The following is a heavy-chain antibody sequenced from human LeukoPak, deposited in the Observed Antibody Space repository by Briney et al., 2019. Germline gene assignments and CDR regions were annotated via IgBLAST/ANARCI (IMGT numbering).Heavy chain of an antibody. Sequence: GGSLRLSCAASGFTFSSYAMSWVRQAPGKGLEWVSAISGSGGSTYYADSVKGRFTISRDNSKNTLYLQMNSLRAEDTAVYYCAKGDWSRMAAAGLDYWCQGTLVSVRS. V-gene: IGHV3-23*01. CDR2: ISGSGGST. CDR3: AKGDWSRMAAAGLDY. J-gene: IGHJ4*02. CDR1: GFTFSSYA. D-gene: IGHD6-13*01.